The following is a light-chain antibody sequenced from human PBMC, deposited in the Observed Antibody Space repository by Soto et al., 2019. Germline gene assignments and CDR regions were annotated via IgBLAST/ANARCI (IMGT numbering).Light chain of an antibody. V-gene: IGLV7-43*01. Sequence: QAVVTQEPSLTVSPGGTVTLTCASSAGAVTSAYYTNWLQQKPGQAPRALIYSTSETHSWTPARFSGSLLGGKAALTLSAAQPEDDADYYCLLYYGGAHVLFGGGTKLTVL. CDR2: STS. CDR1: AGAVTSAYY. J-gene: IGLJ2*01. CDR3: LLYYGGAHVL.